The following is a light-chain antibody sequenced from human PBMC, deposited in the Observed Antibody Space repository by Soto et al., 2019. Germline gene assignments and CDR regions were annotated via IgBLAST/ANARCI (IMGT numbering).Light chain of an antibody. CDR3: MQGTHWPFT. Sequence: DVVMTQSPRSMPVTLGQPASISCRSNQSLVHSDGIAYFSWFQQRPSRSPRRLTYKVSNRDSGVPARFSGSGSGTYFALKSSRVAAEDVVVYYCMQGTHWPFTFGQGTRLEIK. CDR1: QSLVHSDGIAY. J-gene: IGKJ5*01. V-gene: IGKV2-30*02. CDR2: KVS.